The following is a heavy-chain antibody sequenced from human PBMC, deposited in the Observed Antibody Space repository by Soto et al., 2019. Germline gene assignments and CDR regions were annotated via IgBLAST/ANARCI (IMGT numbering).Heavy chain of an antibody. V-gene: IGHV1-3*01. CDR1: GYTFTSYA. CDR2: INAGNGNT. CDR3: TRRGQPEYYYYIDV. J-gene: IGHJ6*03. Sequence: GASVKVSCKASGYTFTSYAMHWVRQAPGQRLEWMGWINAGNGNTKYSQKFQGRVTITRDTSASTAYMELSSLRSEDTAVYYCTRRGQPEYYYYIDVWGKGTTVTVSS.